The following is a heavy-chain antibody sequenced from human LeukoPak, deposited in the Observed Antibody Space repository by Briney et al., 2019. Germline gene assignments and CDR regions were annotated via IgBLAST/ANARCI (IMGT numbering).Heavy chain of an antibody. CDR3: ARHRSPYGSSPDY. CDR2: IYYSGST. D-gene: IGHD6-6*01. J-gene: IGHJ4*02. CDR1: GGSISSSTYY. Sequence: PSETLSLTCTVSGGSISSSTYYWGWIRQPPGKGLEWIGSIYYSGSTYYNPSLKSRATISVDTSKNQFSLKLSSVTAADTAVYYCARHRSPYGSSPDYWGQGTLVIVSS. V-gene: IGHV4-39*01.